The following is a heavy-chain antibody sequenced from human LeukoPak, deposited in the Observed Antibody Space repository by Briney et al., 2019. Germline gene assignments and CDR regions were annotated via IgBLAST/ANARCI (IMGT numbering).Heavy chain of an antibody. Sequence: PGGSLRLSCAASGFTFSSYSMNWVRLAPGTGLEWVSSIRSSSSYIYYADSVKGRFTISRDNAKNSLYLQMNSLRAEDTAVYYCAREGYYGSGSYGNYYGMDVWGKGTTVTVSS. CDR3: AREGYYGSGSYGNYYGMDV. J-gene: IGHJ6*04. CDR1: GFTFSSYS. CDR2: IRSSSSYI. D-gene: IGHD3-10*01. V-gene: IGHV3-21*01.